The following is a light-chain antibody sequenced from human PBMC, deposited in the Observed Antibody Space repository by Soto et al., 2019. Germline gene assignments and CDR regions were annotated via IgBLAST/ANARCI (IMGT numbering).Light chain of an antibody. Sequence: EIVLTQSPGIVSLSPGERATLSCRASQSVRSSYLAWYQQKFGQAPRLVIYGTYIRAAGIPDRFSGSGSGTDFTLTISRLEPEDFALYQCQQYGNSITFGGGTKVESK. V-gene: IGKV3-20*01. CDR1: QSVRSSY. CDR3: QQYGNSIT. CDR2: GTY. J-gene: IGKJ4*01.